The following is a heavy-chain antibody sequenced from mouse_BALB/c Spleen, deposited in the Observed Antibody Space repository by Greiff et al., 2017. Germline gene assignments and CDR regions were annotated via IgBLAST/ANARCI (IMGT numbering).Heavy chain of an antibody. V-gene: IGHV1-54*01. CDR3: ARGNYRYWYFDV. CDR2: INPGSGGT. J-gene: IGHJ1*01. D-gene: IGHD2-14*01. Sequence: VQVVESGAELVRPGTSVKVSCKASGYAFTNYLIEWVKQRPGQGLEWIGVINPGSGGTNYNEKLKGKATLTADKSSSTAYMQLSSLTSDDSAVYFCARGNYRYWYFDVWGAGTTVTVSS. CDR1: GYAFTNYL.